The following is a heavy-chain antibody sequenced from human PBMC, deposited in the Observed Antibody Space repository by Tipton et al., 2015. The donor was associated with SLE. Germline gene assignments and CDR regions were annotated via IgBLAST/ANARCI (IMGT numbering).Heavy chain of an antibody. V-gene: IGHV3-11*04. Sequence: SLRLSCAASGFTFSNTYMNCVLQAPGKGLEWVAYITSSGSAIKYAASVKGRFPFSLYNAKNTLYLKMNILRVEDTAMEYCAGERPDTGGDASEIWGHWTQVTVS. CDR2: ITSSGSAI. CDR1: GFTFSNTY. J-gene: IGHJ3*02. CDR3: AGERPDTGGDASEI. D-gene: IGHD7-27*01.